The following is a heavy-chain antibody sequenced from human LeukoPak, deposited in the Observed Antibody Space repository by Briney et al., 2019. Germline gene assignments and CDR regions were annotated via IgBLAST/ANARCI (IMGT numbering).Heavy chain of an antibody. J-gene: IGHJ2*01. Sequence: SETLSLTCTVSGGSISSGGYYWSWIRQHPGKGLEWIGYIYYSGSTYYNPSLKSRVTISVDTSENQFSLKLSSVTAADTAVYYCARGTGAAARYFDLWGRGTLVTVSS. CDR2: IYYSGST. V-gene: IGHV4-31*03. D-gene: IGHD6-13*01. CDR3: ARGTGAAARYFDL. CDR1: GGSISSGGYY.